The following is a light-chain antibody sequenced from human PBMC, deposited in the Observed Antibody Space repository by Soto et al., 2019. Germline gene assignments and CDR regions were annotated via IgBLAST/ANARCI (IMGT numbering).Light chain of an antibody. CDR3: QQYDNWPLT. V-gene: IGKV3D-15*01. J-gene: IGKJ4*01. Sequence: EIVMTQSPATLSVSPGESATLSCRASQSVDSNLAWYQQKPGQAPRLLIFGASTRATGIPARFSGSGSGTDFTLTISSLQSEDFGVYFCQQYDNWPLTFGGGTKVDIK. CDR1: QSVDSN. CDR2: GAS.